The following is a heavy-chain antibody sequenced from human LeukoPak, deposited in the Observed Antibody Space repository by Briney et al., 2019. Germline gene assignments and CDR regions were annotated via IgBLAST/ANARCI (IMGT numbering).Heavy chain of an antibody. CDR1: GFTFSSYE. Sequence: GGSLRLSCPASGFTFSSYEMNWVRQAPGKGLEWVSYISSSGSTIYYADSVKGRFTISRDNAKNSLYLQMNSLRAEDTAVYYCARSSGWYHRGPDYYYYYMDVWGKGTTVTVS. V-gene: IGHV3-48*03. J-gene: IGHJ6*03. D-gene: IGHD6-19*01. CDR3: ARSSGWYHRGPDYYYYYMDV. CDR2: ISSSGSTI.